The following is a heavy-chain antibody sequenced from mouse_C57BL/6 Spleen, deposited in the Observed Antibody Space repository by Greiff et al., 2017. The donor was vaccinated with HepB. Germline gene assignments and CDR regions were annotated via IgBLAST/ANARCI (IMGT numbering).Heavy chain of an antibody. J-gene: IGHJ4*01. D-gene: IGHD4-1*01. CDR2: INPNNGGT. Sequence: EVQLQQSGPELVKPGASVKISCKASGYTFTDYYMNWVKQSHGKSLEWIGDINPNNGGTSYNQKFKGKATLTVDKSSSTAYMELRSLTSEDSAVYHCARGTGTKAMDYWGQGTSVTVSS. V-gene: IGHV1-26*01. CDR1: GYTFTDYY. CDR3: ARGTGTKAMDY.